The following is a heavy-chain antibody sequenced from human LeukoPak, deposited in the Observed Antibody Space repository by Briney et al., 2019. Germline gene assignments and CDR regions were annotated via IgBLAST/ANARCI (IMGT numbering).Heavy chain of an antibody. CDR1: GFTFSSYE. CDR3: TREGRYCSGSSCYSWCLDY. D-gene: IGHD2-15*01. Sequence: GGSLRLSCAASGFTFSSYEMNWVRQAPGKGLEWVSYISSSDNTIHYADSVKDRFTISRDNAKNSLYLQMNSLRAEDTAVYYCTREGRYCSGSSCYSWCLDYWGQGTLVTVSS. J-gene: IGHJ4*02. CDR2: ISSSDNTI. V-gene: IGHV3-48*03.